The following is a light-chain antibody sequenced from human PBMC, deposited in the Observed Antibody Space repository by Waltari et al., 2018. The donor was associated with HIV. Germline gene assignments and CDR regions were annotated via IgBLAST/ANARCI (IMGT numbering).Light chain of an antibody. Sequence: QSVLTQPPSVSGTPGQRVTISCSGASSNIGRNTVNWFQLLPGTAPKLLIYTDKQRPSGVPDRFSGSKSGTSASLAISGLQSEDEADYFCAAWDDSLNGLWVFGGGTKLTVL. CDR1: SSNIGRNT. V-gene: IGLV1-44*01. CDR2: TDK. CDR3: AAWDDSLNGLWV. J-gene: IGLJ3*02.